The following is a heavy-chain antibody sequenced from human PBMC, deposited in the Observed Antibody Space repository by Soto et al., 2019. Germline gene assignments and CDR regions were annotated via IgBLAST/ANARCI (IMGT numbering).Heavy chain of an antibody. CDR1: GYTFTSYV. CDR2: NSPYNGNT. Sequence: QVQLVQSGVEVQKPGASVKVSCKASGYTFTSYVINWLRQAPGQGLEWMGWNSPYNGNTNDGQKLQGRVTMTTDTSTSMAYMELRSLRSDDTAVYYSAREVGVWGSFRSFDYWGQGTVVTVSS. V-gene: IGHV1-18*04. CDR3: AREVGVWGSFRSFDY. J-gene: IGHJ4*02. D-gene: IGHD3-16*02.